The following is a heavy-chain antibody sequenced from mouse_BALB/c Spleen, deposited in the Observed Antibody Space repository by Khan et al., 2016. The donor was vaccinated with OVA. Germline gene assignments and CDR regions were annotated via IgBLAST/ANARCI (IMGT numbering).Heavy chain of an antibody. Sequence: VRLQQSGPELVKPGASVKISCKASGYSFTGYFMNWVMQSHGKSLEWIGRINPHIGETFYNPKFKGKATLTVDESSSTAHMELRSLASEDSAVYYCARIYGSDFDYWGQGTTRTVSS. CDR2: INPHIGET. V-gene: IGHV1-20*02. CDR3: ARIYGSDFDY. CDR1: GYSFTGYF. D-gene: IGHD1-1*01. J-gene: IGHJ2*01.